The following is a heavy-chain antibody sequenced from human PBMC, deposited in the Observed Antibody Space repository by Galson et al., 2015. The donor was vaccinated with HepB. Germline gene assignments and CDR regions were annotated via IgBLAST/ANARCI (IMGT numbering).Heavy chain of an antibody. J-gene: IGHJ4*02. CDR2: ISYDGTNK. CDR1: GFTFNIYS. CDR3: ARVVGDCTSGTCYSEFDS. D-gene: IGHD2-15*01. Sequence: SLRLSCAASGFTFNIYSFHWVRQAPGKGLEWVALISYDGTNKYYADSVKGRFSISRDNSKNTLFLQMNSLRAEDTALYYCARVVGDCTSGTCYSEFDSWGQGTLVTVSS. V-gene: IGHV3-30-3*01.